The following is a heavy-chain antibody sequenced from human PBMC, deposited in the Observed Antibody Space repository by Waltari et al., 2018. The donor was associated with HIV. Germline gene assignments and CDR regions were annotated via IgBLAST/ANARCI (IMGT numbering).Heavy chain of an antibody. CDR1: GYTFTYRY. D-gene: IGHD3-10*01. J-gene: IGHJ6*02. CDR2: ITPFNGNT. Sequence: QMQLVQSGAEVKKTGSSVKVSCKASGYTFTYRYLHWVRQAPGQALEGMGGITPFNGNTNYPQKFQDRVTITRDRSMSTAYMELSSLRLEDTAMYYCARSRDYGSGKDYDMDVWGQGTTVTVSS. V-gene: IGHV1-45*02. CDR3: ARSRDYGSGKDYDMDV.